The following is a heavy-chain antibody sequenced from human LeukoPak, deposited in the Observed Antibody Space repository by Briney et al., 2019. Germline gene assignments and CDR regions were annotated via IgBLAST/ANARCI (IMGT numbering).Heavy chain of an antibody. V-gene: IGHV6-1*01. CDR1: GDSVSSNSAT. CDR2: THYKSKWYN. J-gene: IGHJ3*02. D-gene: IGHD1-26*01. Sequence: SQTLSLTCAISGDSVSSNSATWNWIRQSSSRGLEWLGRTHYKSKWYNDYAVSVKSRITINSDTSKNQFSLQLSSVTPEDTAVYYCARVSSPWSPRDAFDIWGQGTVVTVSS. CDR3: ARVSSPWSPRDAFDI.